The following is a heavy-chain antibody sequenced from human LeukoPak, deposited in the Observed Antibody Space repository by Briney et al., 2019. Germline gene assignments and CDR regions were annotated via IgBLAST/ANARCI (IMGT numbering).Heavy chain of an antibody. V-gene: IGHV4-59*08. CDR3: ASLVVVPAAVDY. Sequence: PSETLSLTCSVSGDPISNFYWSWIRQSPEKGLEWIGDLYCGGSTNYNPSFKSRVTISGDTSKMHFSLRLTSVTAADTAVYYCASLVVVPAAVDYWGQGTLVTVSS. CDR1: GDPISNFY. D-gene: IGHD2-2*01. J-gene: IGHJ4*02. CDR2: LYCGGST.